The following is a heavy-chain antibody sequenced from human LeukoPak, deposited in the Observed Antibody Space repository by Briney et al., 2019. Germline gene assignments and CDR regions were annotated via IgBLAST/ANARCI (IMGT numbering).Heavy chain of an antibody. V-gene: IGHV3-66*01. J-gene: IGHJ4*02. D-gene: IGHD1-14*01. CDR1: GFTVSSNY. CDR3: ARDSPMSGPFTGY. CDR2: IYSGGST. Sequence: GGSLRLSCAASGFTVSSNYMSWVRQAPGKGLEWVSVIYSGGSTYYADSVKGRFTISRDNSKNTLYLQMNSLRAEDTAVYYCARDSPMSGPFTGYWGQGTLVTVSS.